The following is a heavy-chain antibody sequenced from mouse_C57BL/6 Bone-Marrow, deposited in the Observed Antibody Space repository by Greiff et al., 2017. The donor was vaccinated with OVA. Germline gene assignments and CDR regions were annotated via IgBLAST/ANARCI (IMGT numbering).Heavy chain of an antibody. V-gene: IGHV5-4*03. CDR1: GFTFSSYA. D-gene: IGHD1-1*02. CDR2: ISAGGSYT. CDR3: ARSPYGLFAY. Sequence: EVMLVESGGGLVKPGGSLKLSCAASGFTFSSYAMPWVRQTPEQRLEWVATISAGGSYTYYPDNVKGRFTISRDNAKSNLYLQMSHLKSEDTAVYYCARSPYGLFAYWGQGTLVTVSA. J-gene: IGHJ3*01.